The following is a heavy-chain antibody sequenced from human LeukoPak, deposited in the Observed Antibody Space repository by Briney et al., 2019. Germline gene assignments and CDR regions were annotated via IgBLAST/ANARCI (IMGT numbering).Heavy chain of an antibody. Sequence: GGPLRLSCAASGFTFSNYMMHWVRQAPGKGLVWVSRIKSDGITITYADSVKGRFTISRDNAKNTLYLQMNSLRAEDTAVYYCLRDLNWSLDQWGQGTLVTVSS. J-gene: IGHJ4*02. CDR2: IKSDGITI. D-gene: IGHD1-20*01. CDR3: LRDLNWSLDQ. CDR1: GFTFSNYM. V-gene: IGHV3-74*01.